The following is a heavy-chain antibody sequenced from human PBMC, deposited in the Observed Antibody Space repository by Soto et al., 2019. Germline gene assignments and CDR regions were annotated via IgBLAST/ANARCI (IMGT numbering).Heavy chain of an antibody. CDR1: GDSISSGDYY. CDR2: IYYSGST. D-gene: IGHD6-13*01. V-gene: IGHV4-30-4*01. CDR3: GGAEAGTKFDP. J-gene: IGHJ5*02. Sequence: SETLSLTCTISGDSISSGDYYWSWIRQPPGKGLEWIGYIYYSGSTYYNPSLKSRVTISLDTSKKQSSLKLSSVTAADTAIYYCGGAEAGTKFDPWGQGTLVTVSS.